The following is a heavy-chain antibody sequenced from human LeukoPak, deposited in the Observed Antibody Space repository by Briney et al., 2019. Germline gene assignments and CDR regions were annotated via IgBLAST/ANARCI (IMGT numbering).Heavy chain of an antibody. D-gene: IGHD3-10*01. CDR3: ARTRYYYNSRSYGAPYYFDY. CDR1: GGSISSNSYY. J-gene: IGHJ4*02. CDR2: IYYSGST. Sequence: KSSETLSLTCAVSGGSISSNSYYWGWIRQPPGKGLEWIGSIYYSGSTYYNPSLKSRVTISVDTSKNQFSLKLSSVTAADTAVYYCARTRYYYNSRSYGAPYYFDYWGQGTLVTVSS. V-gene: IGHV4-39*01.